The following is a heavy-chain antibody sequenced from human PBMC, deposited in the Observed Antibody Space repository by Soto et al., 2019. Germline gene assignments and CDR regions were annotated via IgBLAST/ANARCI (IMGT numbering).Heavy chain of an antibody. J-gene: IGHJ3*02. CDR2: VNAGNGNT. D-gene: IGHD6-19*01. CDR1: GYTFTSYA. Sequence: ASVKVSCKASGYTFTSYAMHWVRQAPGQRLEWMGWVNAGNGNTKYSQKFQGRVTITRDTSANTAYMELSSLRSEDTAVYYCARPRLSSGWYLEYAFDIWGQGTPVTVSS. CDR3: ARPRLSSGWYLEYAFDI. V-gene: IGHV1-3*01.